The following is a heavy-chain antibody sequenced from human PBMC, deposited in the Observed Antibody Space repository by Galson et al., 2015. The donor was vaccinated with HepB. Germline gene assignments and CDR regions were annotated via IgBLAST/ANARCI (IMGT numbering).Heavy chain of an antibody. V-gene: IGHV3-66*01. CDR2: IYSGGST. CDR1: GFTVSSNY. J-gene: IGHJ3*02. CDR3: ASRITIFGVVSTEGAFDI. D-gene: IGHD3-3*01. Sequence: SLRLSCAASGFTVSSNYISWVRQAPGKGLEWVSVIYSGGSTYYADSVKGRFTISRDNSKNTLYLQMNSLRAEDTAVYYCASRITIFGVVSTEGAFDIWGQGTMVTVSS.